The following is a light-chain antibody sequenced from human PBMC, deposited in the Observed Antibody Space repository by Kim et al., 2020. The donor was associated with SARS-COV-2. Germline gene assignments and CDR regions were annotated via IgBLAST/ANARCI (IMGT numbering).Light chain of an antibody. CDR2: GAS. V-gene: IGKV3-15*01. Sequence: GSPGERAPLSCRASQSVISNLGWDQQKPGQAPRLLIFGASTRAPGVPARFSGSGSGTEFTLTISSLQSEDFAVYYCQQFNNWALYSFGQGTKLEI. J-gene: IGKJ2*03. CDR3: QQFNNWALYS. CDR1: QSVISN.